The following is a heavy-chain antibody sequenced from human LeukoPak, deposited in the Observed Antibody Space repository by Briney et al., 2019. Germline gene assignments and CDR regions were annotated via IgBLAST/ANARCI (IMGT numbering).Heavy chain of an antibody. V-gene: IGHV3-23*01. J-gene: IGHJ4*02. D-gene: IGHD3-10*01. CDR3: AKDLGSWFGEFDY. CDR1: GFTFSSYA. CDR2: ISGSGAGT. Sequence: GGSLRLSCAGSGFTFSSYAMSWVRQAPGKGLEWVSTISGSGAGTYYADSVKGRFTISRDNSKNTLYLQMNSLRAEDTAVYYCAKDLGSWFGEFDYWGQGTLVTVSS.